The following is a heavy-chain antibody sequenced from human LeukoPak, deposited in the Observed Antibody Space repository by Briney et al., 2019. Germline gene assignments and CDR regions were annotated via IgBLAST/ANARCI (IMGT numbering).Heavy chain of an antibody. CDR1: GYTFTGHY. CDR2: INPNSGGT. J-gene: IGHJ5*02. Sequence: ASVKVSCKASGYTFTGHYMHWVRQAPGQGLEWMGRINPNSGGTNYAQKCQGRVTMTRDTSISTAYMELSRLRSDDTAVYYCARNVSRSGFDPWSQGTLVTVSS. D-gene: IGHD2-15*01. CDR3: ARNVSRSGFDP. V-gene: IGHV1-2*06.